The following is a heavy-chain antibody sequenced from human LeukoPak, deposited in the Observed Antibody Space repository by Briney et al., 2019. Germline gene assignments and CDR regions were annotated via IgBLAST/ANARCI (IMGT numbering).Heavy chain of an antibody. J-gene: IGHJ4*02. Sequence: ASVKVSCKASGYTFTGYYMHWVRQAPGQGLEWMGIINPSGGSTSYAQKFQGRVTMTRDTSTSTVYMELSSLRSEDTAVYYCARDEVAYYDSSGSLSDYWGQGTLVTVSS. CDR3: ARDEVAYYDSSGSLSDY. V-gene: IGHV1-46*01. D-gene: IGHD3-22*01. CDR1: GYTFTGYY. CDR2: INPSGGST.